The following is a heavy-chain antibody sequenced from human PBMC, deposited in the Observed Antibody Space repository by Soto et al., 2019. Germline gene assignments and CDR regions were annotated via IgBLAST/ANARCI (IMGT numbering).Heavy chain of an antibody. CDR1: GFTFSSYG. CDR3: AKRTPSGSLQPFDY. V-gene: IGHV3-23*01. Sequence: EVQLLESGGGLVQPGGSLRLPCAASGFTFSSYGMSWVRQAPGKGLEWVSGISGAGSNTYYADSVKGRFTISRDNSKNTLYLHMNSLRDEDTAVYYCAKRTPSGSLQPFDYWGQGTLVTVSS. CDR2: ISGAGSNT. D-gene: IGHD3-10*01. J-gene: IGHJ4*02.